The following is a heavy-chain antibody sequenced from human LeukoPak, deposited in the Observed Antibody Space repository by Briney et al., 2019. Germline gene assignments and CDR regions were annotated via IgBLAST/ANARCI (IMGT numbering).Heavy chain of an antibody. CDR2: ISGSGHNT. J-gene: IGHJ4*02. V-gene: IGHV3-23*01. CDR1: GFTFSNYG. CDR3: ARGPSGYHNT. D-gene: IGHD5-12*01. Sequence: GGSLRLACAASGFTFSNYGMNWVRQAPGKGLEWVSAISGSGHNTYYADSVKGRFTISRDNSKNTLYLQMNSLRAEDTAVYYCARGPSGYHNTGGQGTLVTVSS.